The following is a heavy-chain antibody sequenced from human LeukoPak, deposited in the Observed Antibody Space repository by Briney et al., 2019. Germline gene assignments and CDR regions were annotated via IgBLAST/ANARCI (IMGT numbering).Heavy chain of an antibody. D-gene: IGHD3-22*01. CDR2: ISSSGSTI. CDR3: AKVAYYDSSGWIDY. Sequence: QPGGSLRLSCAASGFTFSSYEMNWVRQAPGKGLEWVSYISSSGSTIYYADSVKGRFTISRDNSKNTLYLQMNSLRAEDTAVYYCAKVAYYDSSGWIDYWGQGTLVTVSS. V-gene: IGHV3-48*03. J-gene: IGHJ4*02. CDR1: GFTFSSYE.